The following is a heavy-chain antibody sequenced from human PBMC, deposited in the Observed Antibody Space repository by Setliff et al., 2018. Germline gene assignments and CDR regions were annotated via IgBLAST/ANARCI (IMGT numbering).Heavy chain of an antibody. D-gene: IGHD1-1*01. V-gene: IGHV4-61*02. CDR3: ASPRRDDLDTPFDAFDL. Sequence: SETLSLTCALSGGSISSGRYNGSWIRQPAGQGLEWVGRLHTSGSTNYNPSLKGRVTISVDTSRNQFSLNLTSVTAPYSSGYYCASPRRDDLDTPFDAFDLWGPGTKVTVSS. CDR1: GGSISSGRYN. J-gene: IGHJ3*01. CDR2: LHTSGST.